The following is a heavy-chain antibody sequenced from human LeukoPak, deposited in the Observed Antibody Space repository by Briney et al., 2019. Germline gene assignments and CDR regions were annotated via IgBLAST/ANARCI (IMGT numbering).Heavy chain of an antibody. V-gene: IGHV3-53*01. J-gene: IGHJ4*02. D-gene: IGHD6-13*01. CDR3: AKPLGSSSWRGFDY. CDR1: GFTVSSNY. CDR2: IYSGGST. Sequence: GGSLRLSCAASGFTVSSNYMSWVRQAPGKGLEWVSVIYSGGSTYYADSVKGRFTISRDNSKNTLYLQMNSLRAEDTAVYYCAKPLGSSSWRGFDYWGQGALVTVSS.